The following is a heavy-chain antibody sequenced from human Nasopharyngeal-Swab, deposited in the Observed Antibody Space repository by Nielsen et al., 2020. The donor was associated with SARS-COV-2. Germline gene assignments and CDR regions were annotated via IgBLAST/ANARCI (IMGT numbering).Heavy chain of an antibody. V-gene: IGHV4-38-2*02. CDR2: IYHSGST. Sequence: ESLKISCTVSGYSISSGYYWGWIRQPPGKGLEWIGSIYHSGSTYYNPSLKSRVTISVDTSKNQFSLKLSSVTAADTAVYYCARGHSSSSQYFDYWGQGTLVTVSS. D-gene: IGHD6-6*01. CDR1: GYSISSGYY. J-gene: IGHJ4*02. CDR3: ARGHSSSSQYFDY.